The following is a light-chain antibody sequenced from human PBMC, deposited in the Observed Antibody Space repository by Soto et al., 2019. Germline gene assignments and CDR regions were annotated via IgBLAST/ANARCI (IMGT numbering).Light chain of an antibody. J-gene: IGKJ1*01. V-gene: IGKV3-15*01. CDR3: QQSYSSWWT. Sequence: DILMGPSPATLFVSPGDQPTLSCRASQSVSSNLVWCQQNPGQAPRLLIYRASTRATNIPARFSGSGSGTDFTLTISRLQREDFATYYCQQSYSSWWTFGHGTKVDI. CDR1: QSVSSN. CDR2: RAS.